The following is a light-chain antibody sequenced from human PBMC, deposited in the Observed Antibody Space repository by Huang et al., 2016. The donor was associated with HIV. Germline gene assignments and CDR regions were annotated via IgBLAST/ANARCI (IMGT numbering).Light chain of an antibody. V-gene: IGKV3-20*01. CDR2: AAS. Sequence: IVLTQSPGTLSLSPGERATLSCRASQSVYNNFLAWYQQTPGQTPRVLIYAASRRATGIPDRCSGSGSGTDFTLTISRLEPEDFAVYYCQQYSMSPLSFGGGTKVEIK. J-gene: IGKJ4*01. CDR1: QSVYNNF. CDR3: QQYSMSPLS.